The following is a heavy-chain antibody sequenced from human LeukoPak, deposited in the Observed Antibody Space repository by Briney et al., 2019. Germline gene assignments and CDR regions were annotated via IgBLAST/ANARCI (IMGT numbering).Heavy chain of an antibody. V-gene: IGHV4-34*01. D-gene: IGHD3-22*01. CDR2: INHSGST. Sequence: NTSETLSLTCAVYGGSFSGYYWSWIRQPPGKGLEWIGEINHSGSTNYNPSLKSRVTISVDTSKNQFSLKLSSVTAADTAVYYCARGGNRRITMIVVVNKFDYWGQGTLVTVSS. CDR1: GGSFSGYY. J-gene: IGHJ4*02. CDR3: ARGGNRRITMIVVVNKFDY.